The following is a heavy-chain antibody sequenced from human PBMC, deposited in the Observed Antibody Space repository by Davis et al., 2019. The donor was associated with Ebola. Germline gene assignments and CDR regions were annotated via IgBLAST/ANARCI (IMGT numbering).Heavy chain of an antibody. Sequence: PGGSLRLSCAASGFTFSSYAMHWVRQAPGKGLEWVAVISYDGSNKYYADSVKGRFTISRDNSKTTLYLQMNSLRAEDTAVYYCARVGSGGEYNYYYYYMDVWGKGTTVTVSS. V-gene: IGHV3-30-3*01. CDR1: GFTFSSYA. CDR2: ISYDGSNK. D-gene: IGHD3-10*01. J-gene: IGHJ6*03. CDR3: ARVGSGGEYNYYYYYMDV.